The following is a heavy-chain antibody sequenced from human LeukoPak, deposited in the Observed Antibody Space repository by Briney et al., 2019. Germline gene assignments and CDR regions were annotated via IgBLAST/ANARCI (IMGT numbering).Heavy chain of an antibody. CDR1: GFTLSTCG. CDR2: ISHDGNSK. J-gene: IGHJ4*02. V-gene: IGHV3-30*03. CDR3: ARGAYYYED. Sequence: GGSLRLSCAASGFTLSTCGMHWVRQAPGKGLEWVAMISHDGNSKQYADFAKGRFTISRDNAKNSLYLQMNSLRAEDTAVYYCARGAYYYEDWGQGTLVTVSS.